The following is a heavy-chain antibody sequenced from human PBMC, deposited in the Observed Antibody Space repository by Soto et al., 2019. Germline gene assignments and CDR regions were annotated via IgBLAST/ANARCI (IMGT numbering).Heavy chain of an antibody. Sequence: GGSLRLSCAASGFTFSEYYMSWIRQAPGKGLEWVSYISSSRSYTNYADSVKGRFTISRDNAKNSLYLQMNSLRAEDTAVYYCARVAPPQYYWGEGTLVTVSS. CDR3: ARVAPPQYY. CDR2: ISSSRSYT. V-gene: IGHV3-11*05. CDR1: GFTFSEYY. J-gene: IGHJ4*02.